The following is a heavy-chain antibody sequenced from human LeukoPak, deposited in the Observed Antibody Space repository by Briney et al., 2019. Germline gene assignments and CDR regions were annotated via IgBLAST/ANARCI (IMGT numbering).Heavy chain of an antibody. D-gene: IGHD2-2*01. CDR2: ISGSGGST. CDR1: GFTFSSYG. CDR3: AKDLSDIVVAPAAQYLFDY. V-gene: IGHV3-23*01. Sequence: GGSLRLSCVASGFTFSSYGMSWVRQAPGKGLEWVSAISGSGGSTEYADSVKGRFTISRDNSKNTLYLQMNSLRAEDTAVYYCAKDLSDIVVAPAAQYLFDYWGQGTLVTVSS. J-gene: IGHJ4*02.